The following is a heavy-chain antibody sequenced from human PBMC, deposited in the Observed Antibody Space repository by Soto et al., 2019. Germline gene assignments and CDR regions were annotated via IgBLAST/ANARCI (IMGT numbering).Heavy chain of an antibody. V-gene: IGHV4-59*03. CDR3: ATTRGLAVGGSFDY. J-gene: IGHJ4*02. CDR1: GGAIGGYY. CDR2: VSYSGST. D-gene: IGHD3-10*01. Sequence: PSETLSLTCSLSGGAIGGYYWSWIRQPPGKALEWIGYVSYSGSTDYHPSLKSRVSISIDTSKNQFSLKMISVTAADTAVYYCATTRGLAVGGSFDYWGQGMLVTVSS.